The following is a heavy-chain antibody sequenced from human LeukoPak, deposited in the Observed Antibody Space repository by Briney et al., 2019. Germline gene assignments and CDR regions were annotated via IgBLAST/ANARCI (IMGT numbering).Heavy chain of an antibody. J-gene: IGHJ3*02. V-gene: IGHV3-23*01. Sequence: GGSLRLSCTVSGFTVSSNYMTWVRQAPGKGLEWVSVISGSGGSTYYADSVKGRFTISRDNSKNTLYLQMNSLRAEDTAVYYCAKDQYSSSSGIWGQGTMVTVSS. CDR2: ISGSGGST. CDR3: AKDQYSSSSGI. D-gene: IGHD6-13*01. CDR1: GFTVSSNY.